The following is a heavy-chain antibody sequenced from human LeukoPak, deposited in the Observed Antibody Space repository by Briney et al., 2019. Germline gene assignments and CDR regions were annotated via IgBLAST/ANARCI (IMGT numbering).Heavy chain of an antibody. J-gene: IGHJ5*02. D-gene: IGHD3-10*01. CDR2: IYYSGST. CDR3: ARDLNNYYGSGSCSGNWFDP. Sequence: SQTLSLTCTVSGGSISSGGYYWSWIRQHPGKGLEWIGYIYYSGSTYYNPSLKSRVTISVDTSKNQFSLKLSSVTAADTAVYYCARDLNNYYGSGSCSGNWFDPWGQGTLVTVSS. V-gene: IGHV4-31*03. CDR1: GGSISSGGYY.